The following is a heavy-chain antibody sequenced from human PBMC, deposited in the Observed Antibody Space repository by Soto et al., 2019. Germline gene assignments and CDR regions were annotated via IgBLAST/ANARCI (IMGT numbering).Heavy chain of an antibody. CDR3: AKAGPTFLNWFGP. D-gene: IGHD1-7*01. CDR2: IYSGGST. CDR1: GFTVSSNY. V-gene: IGHV3-53*01. Sequence: PGGSLRLSCAASGFTVSSNYMSWVRQAPGKGLEWVSVIYSGGSTYYADSVKGRFTISRDNSKNTLYLQIKSLRAEDTAAYYCAKAGPTFLNWFGPWGQGTLVTVSS. J-gene: IGHJ5*02.